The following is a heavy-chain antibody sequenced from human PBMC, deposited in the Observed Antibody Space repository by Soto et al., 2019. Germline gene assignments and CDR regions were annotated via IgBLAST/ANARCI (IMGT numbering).Heavy chain of an antibody. Sequence: SETLSLTCTVSGGSIISSSYYWGWIRQPPGKGLEWIGSIYYSGSTYYNPSLKSRVTISVDTSKNQFSLKLSSVTAADTAVYYRASIAAAGTGDAFDIWGQGTMVTVSS. J-gene: IGHJ3*02. D-gene: IGHD6-13*01. V-gene: IGHV4-39*01. CDR2: IYYSGST. CDR3: ASIAAAGTGDAFDI. CDR1: GGSIISSSYY.